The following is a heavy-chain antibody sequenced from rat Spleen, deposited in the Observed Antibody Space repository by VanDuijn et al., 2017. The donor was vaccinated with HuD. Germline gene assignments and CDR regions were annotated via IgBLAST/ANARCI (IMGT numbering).Heavy chain of an antibody. D-gene: IGHD1-12*02. J-gene: IGHJ3*01. V-gene: IGHV5-20*01. CDR2: ISYDGTAT. CDR1: GLSFSNYD. Sequence: EVQLVESGGGLVQPGRSMKLSCAASGLSFSNYDMAWVRQAPTKGLEWVASISYDGTATYYRDSVKGRFTLSRDNAKSSLYLQMDSLRSEDTATYYCTTDRRYYDGTYYLAYWGQGTLVTVSS. CDR3: TTDRRYYDGTYYLAY.